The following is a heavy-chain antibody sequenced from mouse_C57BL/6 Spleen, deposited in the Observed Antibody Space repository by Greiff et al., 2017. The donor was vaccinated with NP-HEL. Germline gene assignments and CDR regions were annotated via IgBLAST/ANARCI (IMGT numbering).Heavy chain of an antibody. D-gene: IGHD2-3*01. CDR3: ARSSGLLSWFAY. CDR1: GYTFTSYW. CDR2: IYPSDSET. Sequence: VQLQQPGAELVRPGSSVKLSCKASGYTFTSYWMDWVKQRPGQGLEWIGNIYPSDSETHYNQKFKDKATLTVDKSSSTAYMQLSSLTSEDSAVYYCARSSGLLSWFAYWGQGTLVTVSA. V-gene: IGHV1-61*01. J-gene: IGHJ3*01.